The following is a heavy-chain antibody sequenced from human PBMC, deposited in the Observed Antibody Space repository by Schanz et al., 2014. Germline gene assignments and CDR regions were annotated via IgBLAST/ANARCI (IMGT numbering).Heavy chain of an antibody. Sequence: PGGSLRLSCAASGFTFSDYYMSWIRQAPGKGLEWVSYVSSSSSYTHYADSVKGRFTISRDNAKNSLYLQMNSLRAEDTAVYFCAKKVPAYNPFDSWGQGTLVTVSS. D-gene: IGHD1-1*01. CDR1: GFTFSDYY. CDR2: VSSSSSYT. V-gene: IGHV3-11*03. CDR3: AKKVPAYNPFDS. J-gene: IGHJ4*02.